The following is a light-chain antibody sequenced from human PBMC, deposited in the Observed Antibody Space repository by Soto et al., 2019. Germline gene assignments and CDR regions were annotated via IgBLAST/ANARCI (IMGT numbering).Light chain of an antibody. V-gene: IGLV3-21*02. CDR1: NIGSKG. Sequence: SYELTQPPSVSVAPGQTASITCGGNNIGSKGVHWYQQKPGQAPVLVLYDDSGRPSGIPDRFSGSNSGNTATLTISRVEAGDEADYHCQVWHSSGDPYVFGTGTKVTVL. CDR2: DDS. J-gene: IGLJ1*01. CDR3: QVWHSSGDPYV.